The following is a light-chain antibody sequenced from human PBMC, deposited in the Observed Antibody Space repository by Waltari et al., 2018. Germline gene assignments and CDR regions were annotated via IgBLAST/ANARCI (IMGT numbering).Light chain of an antibody. CDR2: AAS. CDR1: QGINTY. V-gene: IGKV1-17*01. Sequence: DFQMTQSPSSLSASAGDTVTITCRASQGINTYLNWYQQKPGKAPKRLIYAASSLESGVPSRCSGRGAGTDFTLTSSSLQPEDFASYYCLQYNSHPWTFGQGTKVEIK. J-gene: IGKJ1*01. CDR3: LQYNSHPWT.